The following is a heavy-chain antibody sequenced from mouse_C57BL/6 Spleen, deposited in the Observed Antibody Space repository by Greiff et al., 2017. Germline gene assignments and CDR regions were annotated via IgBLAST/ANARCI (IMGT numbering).Heavy chain of an antibody. D-gene: IGHD1-1*01. Sequence: DVKLQESGPGLVKPSQSLSLTCSVTGYSITSGYYWNWIRQFPGNKLEWMGYISYDGSNNYNPSLKNRISITRDTSKNQFFLKLNSVTTEDTATYYCARETTVGPHWYFDVWGTGTTVTVSS. J-gene: IGHJ1*03. CDR2: ISYDGSN. CDR1: GYSITSGYY. V-gene: IGHV3-6*01. CDR3: ARETTVGPHWYFDV.